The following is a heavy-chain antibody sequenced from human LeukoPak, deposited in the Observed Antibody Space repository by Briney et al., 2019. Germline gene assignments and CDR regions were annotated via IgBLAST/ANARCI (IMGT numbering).Heavy chain of an antibody. CDR1: GYTFTGYY. D-gene: IGHD2-2*01. J-gene: IGHJ4*02. CDR3: AKVQPGDIVVVPAAVNFDY. CDR2: INPNSGGT. V-gene: IGHV1-2*02. Sequence: ASVKVPCKASGYTFTGYYMHWVRQAPGQGLEWMGWINPNSGGTNYAQKFQGRVTMTRDTSISTAYMELSRLRSGDTAVYYCAKVQPGDIVVVPAAVNFDYWGQGTLVTVSS.